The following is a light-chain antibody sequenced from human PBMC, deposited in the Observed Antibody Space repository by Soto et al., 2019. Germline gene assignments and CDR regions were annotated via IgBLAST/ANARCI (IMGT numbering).Light chain of an antibody. J-gene: IGKJ2*01. CDR2: AAS. V-gene: IGKV1-9*01. CDR1: QGISSS. CDR3: QQLNNYPDT. Sequence: DIQLTQSPSFLSASVGDRVTITCRASQGISSSLGWYQQKPGKAPKLLIYAASTLHSGVPSRFSGSGSGTEFTLTISSRQPEDFATYYCQQLNNYPDTFGQGTKLEIK.